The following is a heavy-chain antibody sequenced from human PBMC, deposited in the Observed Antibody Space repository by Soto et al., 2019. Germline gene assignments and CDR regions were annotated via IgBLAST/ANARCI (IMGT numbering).Heavy chain of an antibody. J-gene: IGHJ5*02. CDR1: GYTLTELS. Sequence: ASVKVSCKVSGYTLTELSMHWVRQAPGKGLEWMGGFDPEDGETIYAQKFQGRVTMTEDTSTDTAYMELSSLRSEDTAVYYCATGGYPVPQLLSNWFDPWGQGTLVTVSS. CDR2: FDPEDGET. V-gene: IGHV1-24*01. D-gene: IGHD3-10*01. CDR3: ATGGYPVPQLLSNWFDP.